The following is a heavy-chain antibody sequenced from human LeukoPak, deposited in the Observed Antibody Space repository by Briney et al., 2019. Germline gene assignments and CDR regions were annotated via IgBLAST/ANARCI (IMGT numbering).Heavy chain of an antibody. Sequence: PGRSLRLSCAASGFTFGSYGMHWVRQAPGKGLEWVAVIWHDGTFAYYVDAVEGRFTVSRDNAKNTMFLQMTSLRAEDMAVYYCARQEGIYAQFDLWGQGTLVTVSS. D-gene: IGHD5/OR15-5a*01. CDR1: GFTFGSYG. V-gene: IGHV3-33*01. CDR3: ARQEGIYAQFDL. J-gene: IGHJ5*02. CDR2: IWHDGTFA.